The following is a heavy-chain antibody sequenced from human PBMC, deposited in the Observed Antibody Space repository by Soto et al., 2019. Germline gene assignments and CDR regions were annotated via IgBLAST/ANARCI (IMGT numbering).Heavy chain of an antibody. D-gene: IGHD3-3*01. Sequence: GGSLRLSCAASGFTFSSYWMSWVRQAPGKGLEWVANIKQDGSEKYYVDSVKGRFTISRDNAKNSLYLQMNSLRAEDTAVYYCAYLLAYYDFWSGYNAFDIWGQGTMVTVSS. CDR1: GFTFSSYW. CDR2: IKQDGSEK. J-gene: IGHJ3*02. V-gene: IGHV3-7*01. CDR3: AYLLAYYDFWSGYNAFDI.